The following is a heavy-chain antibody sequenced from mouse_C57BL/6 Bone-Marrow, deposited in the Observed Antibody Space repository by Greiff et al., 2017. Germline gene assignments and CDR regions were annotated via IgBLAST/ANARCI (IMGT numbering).Heavy chain of an antibody. D-gene: IGHD2-1*01. CDR1: GYTFTSYG. Sequence: QVQLQQSGAELARPGASVKLSCKASGYTFTSYGISWVKQRTGQGLEWIGEIYPRSGNTYYNEKFKGKATLTADKSSSTAYMELRGLTSEDSAVYFCARYQGNYGFAYWGQGTLVTVSA. J-gene: IGHJ3*01. CDR2: IYPRSGNT. CDR3: ARYQGNYGFAY. V-gene: IGHV1-81*01.